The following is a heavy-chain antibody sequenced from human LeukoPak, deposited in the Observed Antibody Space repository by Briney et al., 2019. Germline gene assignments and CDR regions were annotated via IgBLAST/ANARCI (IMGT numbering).Heavy chain of an antibody. J-gene: IGHJ6*03. CDR3: AKDHTPRWELHDYYYYYYMDV. D-gene: IGHD1-26*01. CDR1: GFTFDDYA. CDR2: ISWDGGST. V-gene: IGHV3-43D*03. Sequence: GGSLRLSCAASGFTFDDYAMHWVRQAPGKGLEWVSLISWDGGSTYYADSVKGRFTISRDNSKNSLYLQMNSLRAEDTASYYCAKDHTPRWELHDYYYYYYMDVWGKGTTVTVSS.